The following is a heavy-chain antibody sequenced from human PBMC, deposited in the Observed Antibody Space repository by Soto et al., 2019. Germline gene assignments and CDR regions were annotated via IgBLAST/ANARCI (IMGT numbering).Heavy chain of an antibody. Sequence: ASVKVSCKASGYTFTGYYMHWVRQAPGQGIEWMGWINPNSGGTNYAKKFQGWVTMTRDTSISTAYMELSRLRSDDTAVYYCTIVVVTADMGFDPWGQGTLVTVSS. D-gene: IGHD2-2*01. V-gene: IGHV1-2*04. CDR3: TIVVVTADMGFDP. CDR2: INPNSGGT. CDR1: GYTFTGYY. J-gene: IGHJ5*02.